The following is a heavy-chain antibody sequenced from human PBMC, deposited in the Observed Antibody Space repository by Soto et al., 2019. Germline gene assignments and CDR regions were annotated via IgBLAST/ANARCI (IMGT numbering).Heavy chain of an antibody. CDR2: ISAYNGNT. CDR3: ARGATMVRGVIIRRAFDI. J-gene: IGHJ3*02. D-gene: IGHD3-10*01. CDR1: GYTFTSYG. Sequence: ASVKVSCKASGYTFTSYGISWVRQAPGQGLEWMGWISAYNGNTNYAQKLQGRVTMTTDTSTSTAYMELRSLRSDDTAVYYCARGATMVRGVIIRRAFDIWGQVTMVTVSS. V-gene: IGHV1-18*04.